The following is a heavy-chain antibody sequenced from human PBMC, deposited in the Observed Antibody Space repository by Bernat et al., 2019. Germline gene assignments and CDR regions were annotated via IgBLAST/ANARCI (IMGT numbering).Heavy chain of an antibody. J-gene: IGHJ4*02. Sequence: QVQLQESGPGLVKPSQTLSLTCTVSGGSISSGGYYWSWIRQHPGKGLEWIGYIYYSGSTYYNPSLKSRVTISVDTSKIQFSLKLSSVTAADTAVYYCAREMSGYCSSTSCYTGGFDYWGQGTLVTVSS. CDR3: AREMSGYCSSTSCYTGGFDY. D-gene: IGHD2-2*02. CDR1: GGSISSGGYY. CDR2: IYYSGST. V-gene: IGHV4-31*03.